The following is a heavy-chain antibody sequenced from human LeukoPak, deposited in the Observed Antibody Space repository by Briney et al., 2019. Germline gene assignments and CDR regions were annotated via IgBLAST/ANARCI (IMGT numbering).Heavy chain of an antibody. J-gene: IGHJ5*02. Sequence: GESLKISCKGSGYSFTSYWIGWVRQMPGKGLEWMGIIYPGDSDTRYSPSFQGQVTISADKSISTAYLQWSSLKASDPAMYYCARGAYCGGDCYTSPLYNWFDPWGQGTLVTVSS. V-gene: IGHV5-51*01. CDR2: IYPGDSDT. CDR3: ARGAYCGGDCYTSPLYNWFDP. D-gene: IGHD2-21*02. CDR1: GYSFTSYW.